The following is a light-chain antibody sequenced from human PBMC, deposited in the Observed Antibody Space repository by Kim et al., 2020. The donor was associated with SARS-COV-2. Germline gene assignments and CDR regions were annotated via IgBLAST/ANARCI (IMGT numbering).Light chain of an antibody. J-gene: IGLJ3*02. CDR2: GRN. V-gene: IGLV3-19*01. CDR1: SLRNYY. Sequence: ALGQAVRLAGQGDSLRNYYASWYQQKPRQAPVVVIYGRNDRTSGIPDRFSGSNSGNTASLTITGAQAEDEANYYCNSRDSSGNHLVFGGGTQLTVL. CDR3: NSRDSSGNHLV.